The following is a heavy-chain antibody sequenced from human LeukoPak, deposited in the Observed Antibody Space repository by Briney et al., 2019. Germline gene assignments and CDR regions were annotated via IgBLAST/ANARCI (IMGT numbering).Heavy chain of an antibody. V-gene: IGHV4-38-2*02. J-gene: IGHJ6*03. CDR2: IYHSGST. D-gene: IGHD6-19*01. Sequence: SETLSLTCTVSGYSISSGYYWGWIRQPPGKGLEWIGSIYHSGSTYYNPSLKSRVTISVDTSKNQFSLKLSSVTPADTAVYYCARVRVGSGWSNYYYYVDVWGKGTTVTVSS. CDR3: ARVRVGSGWSNYYYYVDV. CDR1: GYSISSGYY.